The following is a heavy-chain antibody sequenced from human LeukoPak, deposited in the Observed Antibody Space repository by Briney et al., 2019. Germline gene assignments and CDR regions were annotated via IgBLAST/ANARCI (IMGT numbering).Heavy chain of an antibody. J-gene: IGHJ4*02. D-gene: IGHD4-11*01. CDR1: GGSINYYY. CDR3: TRDSSPGPQYL. V-gene: IGHV4-59*01. Sequence: SETLSLTCTVSGGSINYYYWNWIRQSPGKGLEWIGYIHYSGSTNYNPSLEGRVTISIDTSKTQFSLKLTSVTAADTAMYYCTRDSSPGPQYLWGQGVLVTVSS. CDR2: IHYSGST.